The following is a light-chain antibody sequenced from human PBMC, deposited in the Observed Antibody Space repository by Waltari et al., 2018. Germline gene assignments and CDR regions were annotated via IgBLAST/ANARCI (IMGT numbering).Light chain of an antibody. Sequence: DIQMTQAPSTLSPSVGDRVTITCRASQSIATWLAWYQQKPGKAPNLLLYEASSLGSGVPSRFSGSGSGTEFTLTISSLQPDDFATYYCQQYNSYPWTFGQGTKVEIK. V-gene: IGKV1-5*03. CDR3: QQYNSYPWT. J-gene: IGKJ1*01. CDR1: QSIATW. CDR2: EAS.